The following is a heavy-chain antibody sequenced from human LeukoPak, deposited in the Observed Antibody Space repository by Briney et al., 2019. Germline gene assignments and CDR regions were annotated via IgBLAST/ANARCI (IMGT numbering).Heavy chain of an antibody. J-gene: IGHJ4*02. CDR2: IIPILGIA. D-gene: IGHD6-13*01. V-gene: IGHV1-69*04. CDR3: ARDHAAAGVDY. CDR1: GGTFSSYA. Sequence: SVKVSCKASGGTFSSYAISWVRQAPGQGLEWMGRIIPILGIANYAQKFQGRVTITADRSTSTAYMELSSLRSEDTAVYYCARDHAAAGVDYWGQGTLVTVSS.